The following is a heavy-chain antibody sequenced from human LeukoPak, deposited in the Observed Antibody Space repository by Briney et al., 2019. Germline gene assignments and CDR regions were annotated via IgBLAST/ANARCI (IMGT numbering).Heavy chain of an antibody. CDR3: AKDIRDCSGGSCYGRVFDY. V-gene: IGHV3-20*04. D-gene: IGHD2-15*01. CDR2: INWNGGST. J-gene: IGHJ4*02. Sequence: GGSLRLSCAASGFTFNDYGMSWVRQAPGKGLEWVSGINWNGGSTGYADSVKGRFTISRDNAKNSLYLQMNSLRAEDTALYYCAKDIRDCSGGSCYGRVFDYWGQGTLVTVSS. CDR1: GFTFNDYG.